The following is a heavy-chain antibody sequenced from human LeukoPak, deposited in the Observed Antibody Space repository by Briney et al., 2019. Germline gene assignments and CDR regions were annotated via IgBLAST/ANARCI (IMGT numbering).Heavy chain of an antibody. CDR3: ARAGYSSSWSPKPFQH. J-gene: IGHJ1*01. Sequence: ASETLSLTCTVSGGSISSSSYYLGWIRQPPGKGLEWIGSIYYSGSTYYNPSLKSRVTISVDTSKNQFSLKLSSVTAADTAVYYCARAGYSSSWSPKPFQHWGQGTLVTVSS. V-gene: IGHV4-39*01. CDR1: GGSISSSSYY. D-gene: IGHD6-13*01. CDR2: IYYSGST.